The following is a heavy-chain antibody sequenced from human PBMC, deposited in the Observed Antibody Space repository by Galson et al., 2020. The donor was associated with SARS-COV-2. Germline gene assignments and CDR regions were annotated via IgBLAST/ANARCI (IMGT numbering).Heavy chain of an antibody. J-gene: IGHJ4*02. D-gene: IGHD3-3*01. CDR1: GYTFTSYG. Sequence: ASVKVSCKASGYTFTSYGISWVRQAPGQGLEWMGWISAYTGNTNYAQKLQGRVTMTTDTSTSTAYMELRSLRSDDTAVYYCARGPLNYDFWSGPHMIDYYLDYWGQGTLVTVSS. V-gene: IGHV1-18*04. CDR3: ARGPLNYDFWSGPHMIDYYLDY. CDR2: ISAYTGNT.